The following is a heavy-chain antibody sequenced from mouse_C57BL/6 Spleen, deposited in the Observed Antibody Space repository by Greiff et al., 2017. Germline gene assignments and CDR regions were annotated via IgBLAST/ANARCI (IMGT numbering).Heavy chain of an antibody. J-gene: IGHJ2*01. CDR1: GFTFSSYG. V-gene: IGHV5-6*01. CDR2: ISSGGSYT. Sequence: EVKLVESGGDLVKPGGSLKLSCAASGFTFSSYGMSWVRQTPDKRLEWVATISSGGSYTYYPDSVKGRVTIARDNAKNTLYLQMRSLKSEDTAMYYCARQRDNYLFDYWGQGTTLTVSS. CDR3: ARQRDNYLFDY. D-gene: IGHD1-3*01.